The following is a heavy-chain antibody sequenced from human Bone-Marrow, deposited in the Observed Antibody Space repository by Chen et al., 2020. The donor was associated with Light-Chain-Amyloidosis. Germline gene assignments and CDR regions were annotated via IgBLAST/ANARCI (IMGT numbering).Heavy chain of an antibody. V-gene: IGHV1-69-2*01. J-gene: IGHJ4*02. Sequence: EVQLVQSGAAVKKPGATVKISCMVAGYTFTDYYIHWVQQAPGNGLEWMGLVDPEHGETKYAKKFQGRHTTTAEPSTDTAYMELTGLRSEDTAVYYCATVGPTGEGGDYWGQGTPVTVSS. CDR1: GYTFTDYY. CDR3: ATVGPTGEGGDY. D-gene: IGHD1-26*01. CDR2: VDPEHGET.